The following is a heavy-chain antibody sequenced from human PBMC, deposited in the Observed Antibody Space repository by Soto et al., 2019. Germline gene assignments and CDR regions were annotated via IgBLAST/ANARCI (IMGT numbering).Heavy chain of an antibody. CDR3: AREISYYDSSGYYYVYFDY. Sequence: QVQLQESGPGLVKPSQTLSLTCTVSGGSISSGGYYWSWIHQHPGKGLEWIGYIYYSGSTYYNPSLKSRVTLSVDTSKNQFSLKLSSVTAADTAVYYYAREISYYDSSGYYYVYFDYWGQGTLVTVSS. CDR1: GGSISSGGYY. J-gene: IGHJ4*02. V-gene: IGHV4-31*03. CDR2: IYYSGST. D-gene: IGHD3-22*01.